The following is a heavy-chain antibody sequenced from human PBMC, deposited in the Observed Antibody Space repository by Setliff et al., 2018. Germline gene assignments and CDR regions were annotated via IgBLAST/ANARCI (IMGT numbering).Heavy chain of an antibody. CDR1: GFTFSSYW. CDR2: ISGSGGST. CDR3: AKNGFGVVALGVNNWFDP. D-gene: IGHD3-10*01. Sequence: PGGSLRLSCAASGFTFSSYWMSWVRQAPGKGLEWVSAISGSGGSTYYADSVKGWFTISRDNSKNTLYLQMNSLRAEDTAVYYCAKNGFGVVALGVNNWFDPWGQGTLVTVSS. V-gene: IGHV3-23*01. J-gene: IGHJ5*02.